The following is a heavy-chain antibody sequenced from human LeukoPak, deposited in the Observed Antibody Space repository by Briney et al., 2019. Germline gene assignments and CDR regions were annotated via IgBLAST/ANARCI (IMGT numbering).Heavy chain of an antibody. CDR1: GFTFSAFP. D-gene: IGHD6-13*01. CDR3: AKVVYSSSWFEGDAFVI. CDR2: ISYDGKTK. Sequence: QAGGSLRLSCAASGFTFSAFPMHWVRQAPGKGLEWVAVISYDGKTKYYADSVKGRFTISRDHTNNTLYLQMNSLRPEDTAVYYCAKVVYSSSWFEGDAFVIWGQGTMVTVSS. J-gene: IGHJ3*02. V-gene: IGHV3-30*04.